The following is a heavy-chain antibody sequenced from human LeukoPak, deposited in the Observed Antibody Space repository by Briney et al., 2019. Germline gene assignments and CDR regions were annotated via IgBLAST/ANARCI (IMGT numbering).Heavy chain of an antibody. V-gene: IGHV4-38-2*02. J-gene: IGHJ5*02. CDR1: DYYISSGHY. Sequence: SETLSLTCTVSDYYISSGHYWGWIRQPPGKGLEWIGNIHHAGSTYYNPSLKSRVTISVDTSKNQFSLKLNSVTAADTAVYYCARDIDKTAMVFNSFDNWGQGTLVTVSS. CDR2: IHHAGST. CDR3: ARDIDKTAMVFNSFDN. D-gene: IGHD5-18*01.